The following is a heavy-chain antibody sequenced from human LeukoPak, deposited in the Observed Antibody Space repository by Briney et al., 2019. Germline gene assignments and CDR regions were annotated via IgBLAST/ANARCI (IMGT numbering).Heavy chain of an antibody. J-gene: IGHJ4*02. V-gene: IGHV3-7*01. Sequence: PGGSLRLSCAASGFTFSSYWMSWVRQAPGKGLEWVANIKPDGSEKYYVDSVKGRFTISRDNAKKSMHLQMNSLRAEDTAVYYCARHLSGVTGYTYGRGIDYWGQGTLVTVSS. D-gene: IGHD5-18*01. CDR2: IKPDGSEK. CDR1: GFTFSSYW. CDR3: ARHLSGVTGYTYGRGIDY.